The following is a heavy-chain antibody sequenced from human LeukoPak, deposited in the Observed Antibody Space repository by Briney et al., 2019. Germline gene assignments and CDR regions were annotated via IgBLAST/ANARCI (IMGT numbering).Heavy chain of an antibody. J-gene: IGHJ4*02. Sequence: GGSLRLSCAASGFTFSSYTMSWVRQAPGKGLEWVPGISGGGGITYYADSVKGRFTISRDNSKHTLYLQMNSLSPEDTAVYYCAKAPPRSSSAEFDYWGQGTLVTVSS. V-gene: IGHV3-23*01. CDR1: GFTFSSYT. D-gene: IGHD6-6*01. CDR2: ISGGGGIT. CDR3: AKAPPRSSSAEFDY.